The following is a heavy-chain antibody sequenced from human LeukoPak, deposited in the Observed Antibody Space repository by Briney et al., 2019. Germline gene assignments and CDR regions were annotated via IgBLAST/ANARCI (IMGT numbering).Heavy chain of an antibody. CDR3: AKDADMVVVVAASYPYY. Sequence: GRSLRLSCAASGFTFSSYGMHWVRQAPAKGLEWVAVISYDGSNKYYADSVKGRFTLSRDNSQNTLYLQMSSLRAEDTAVYYCAKDADMVVVVAASYPYYWGQSTVVAVSS. CDR2: ISYDGSNK. V-gene: IGHV3-30*18. D-gene: IGHD2-15*01. J-gene: IGHJ4*02. CDR1: GFTFSSYG.